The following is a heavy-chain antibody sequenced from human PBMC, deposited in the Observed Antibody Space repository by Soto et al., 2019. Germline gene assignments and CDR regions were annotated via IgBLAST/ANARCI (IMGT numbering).Heavy chain of an antibody. V-gene: IGHV4-31*03. CDR3: ARAPWGITMVRGAD. J-gene: IGHJ4*02. Sequence: SETLSLTCTVSGGSISSGGYYWSWIRQHPGKGLEWIGYIYYSGSTYYNPSLKSRVTISVDTSKNQFSLKLSSVTAADTAVYYCARAPWGITMVRGADWGQGTLVTVSS. D-gene: IGHD3-10*01. CDR1: GGSISSGGYY. CDR2: IYYSGST.